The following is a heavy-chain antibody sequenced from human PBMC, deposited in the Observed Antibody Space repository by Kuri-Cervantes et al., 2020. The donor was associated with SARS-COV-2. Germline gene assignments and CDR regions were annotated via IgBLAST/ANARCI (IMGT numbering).Heavy chain of an antibody. CDR3: TTTEGHYDFWSGPPSWHFDY. Sequence: GGSLRLSCEASGSTFSSYGMPWARQAPGKGLEWVDRIKSKTDGGTTDYPAPVNGRFTIPSEDSKNTLYLQMNSLKTEDTAVYYWTTTEGHYDFWSGPPSWHFDYWGQGTLVTVSS. D-gene: IGHD3-3*01. CDR2: IKSKTDGGTT. J-gene: IGHJ4*02. CDR1: GSTFSSYG. V-gene: IGHV3-15*01.